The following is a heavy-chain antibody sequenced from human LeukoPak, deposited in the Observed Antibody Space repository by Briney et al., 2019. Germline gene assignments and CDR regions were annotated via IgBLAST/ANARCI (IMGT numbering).Heavy chain of an antibody. CDR1: GFTFSDDS. Sequence: GGSLRLPCAASGFTFSDDSMSWIRQAPGKGLEWVSYISSSGSSIYYGDSVKGRFTISRDNAKNSLYLQMNSLRADDTAMYYCARLKYTSSWHYFFDDWGQGTLVTVSS. CDR3: ARLKYTSSWHYFFDD. CDR2: ISSSGSSI. D-gene: IGHD6-13*01. J-gene: IGHJ4*02. V-gene: IGHV3-11*04.